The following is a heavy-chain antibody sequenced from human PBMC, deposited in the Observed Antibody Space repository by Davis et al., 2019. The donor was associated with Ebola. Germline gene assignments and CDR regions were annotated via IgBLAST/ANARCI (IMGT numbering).Heavy chain of an antibody. D-gene: IGHD4-11*01. CDR3: ARDYIFAFDL. V-gene: IGHV3-48*02. CDR1: GFTVSNSY. CDR2: ITKGSDAI. J-gene: IGHJ5*02. Sequence: GESLKISCAASGFTVSNSYMTWVRQAPGKGLEWVTYITKGSDAIHYADSVKGRFTVSRDNAKNSLFLQMNSLRDEDSAVYYCARDYIFAFDLWGQGTQVTVSS.